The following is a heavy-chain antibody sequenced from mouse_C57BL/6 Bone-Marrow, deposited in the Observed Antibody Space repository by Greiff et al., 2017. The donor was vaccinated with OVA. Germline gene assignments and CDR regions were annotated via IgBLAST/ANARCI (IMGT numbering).Heavy chain of an antibody. D-gene: IGHD1-1*01. CDR1: GYTFTDYE. CDR3: TRVYYYGSSYKDY. Sequence: QVQLQQSGAELVRPGASVTLSCKASGYTFTDYEMHWVKQTPVHGLEWIGAIDPETGGTAYNQKFKGKAILTADKSSSTAYMELRSLTSEDSAVDYCTRVYYYGSSYKDYWGQGTTLTVSS. CDR2: IDPETGGT. J-gene: IGHJ2*01. V-gene: IGHV1-15*01.